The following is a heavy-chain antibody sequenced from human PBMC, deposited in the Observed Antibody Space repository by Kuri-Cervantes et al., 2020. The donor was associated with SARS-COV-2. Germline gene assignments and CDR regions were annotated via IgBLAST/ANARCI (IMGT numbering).Heavy chain of an antibody. V-gene: IGHV1-69*13. Sequence: SVKVSCKASGGTYSSYAISWVRQAPGQGLEWMGRIVPISHTTYYAQKFQGRVTITADESTSTAYMELSSLRSEDTAVYYCASEEIVAVRGKNYYYYYMDVWGKGTTVTVSS. D-gene: IGHD3-22*01. CDR1: GGTYSSYA. CDR3: ASEEIVAVRGKNYYYYYMDV. CDR2: IVPISHTT. J-gene: IGHJ6*03.